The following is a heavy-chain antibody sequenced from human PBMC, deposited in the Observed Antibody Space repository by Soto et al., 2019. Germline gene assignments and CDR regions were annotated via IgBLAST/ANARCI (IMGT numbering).Heavy chain of an antibody. D-gene: IGHD6-19*01. Sequence: GGSLRLSCAASGFSFSSYGMHWVRQAPGKGLEWVAVIWYDGSNIYYGDSVKGRFTISRDNSKNTLYLQMNSLRAEDTAVYYCARQGYSSGWYDRNGFDIWGQGTMVTVSS. CDR2: IWYDGSNI. CDR3: ARQGYSSGWYDRNGFDI. J-gene: IGHJ3*02. V-gene: IGHV3-33*01. CDR1: GFSFSSYG.